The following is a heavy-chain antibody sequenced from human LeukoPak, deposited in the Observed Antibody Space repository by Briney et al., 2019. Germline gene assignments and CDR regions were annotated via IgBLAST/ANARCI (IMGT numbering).Heavy chain of an antibody. CDR1: GFTFSDYY. J-gene: IGHJ4*02. CDR2: ISSSGSTI. D-gene: IGHD3-10*01. CDR3: AKDQYVLLWFGELTE. Sequence: PGGSLRLSCAASGFTFSDYYMSWIRQAPGKGLEWVSYISSSGSTINYADSVKGRFTISRDNAKNSLYLQMNSLRAEDTAVYYCAKDQYVLLWFGELTEWGQGTLVTVSS. V-gene: IGHV3-11*04.